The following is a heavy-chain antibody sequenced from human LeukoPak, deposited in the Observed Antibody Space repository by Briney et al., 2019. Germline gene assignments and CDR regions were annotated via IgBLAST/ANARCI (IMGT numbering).Heavy chain of an antibody. J-gene: IGHJ6*03. CDR1: GGSFSGYY. CDR2: INHSGST. CDR3: ARGHSIEPYYYYYYMDV. V-gene: IGHV4-34*01. Sequence: PSEILSLTCAVYGGSFSGYYWTWIRQPPGKGLEWIGEINHSGSTNYNPSLKSRVTISVDTSKNQFSLKLRSVTAADTAVYYCARGHSIEPYYYYYYMDVWGKGATVTVSS. D-gene: IGHD4-11*01.